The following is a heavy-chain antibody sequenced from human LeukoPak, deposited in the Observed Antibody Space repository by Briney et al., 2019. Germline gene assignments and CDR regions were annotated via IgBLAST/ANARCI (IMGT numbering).Heavy chain of an antibody. Sequence: GGSLRLSCAASGFTFSSYAMSWVRQAPGKGLERVSAISGSGGSTYYADSVKGRFTISRDNSKNTLYLQMNSLRAEDTAVYYCAARRIAGATARYYYYYMDVWGKGTTVTVSS. J-gene: IGHJ6*03. CDR1: GFTFSSYA. CDR2: ISGSGGST. D-gene: IGHD1-26*01. CDR3: AARRIAGATARYYYYYMDV. V-gene: IGHV3-23*01.